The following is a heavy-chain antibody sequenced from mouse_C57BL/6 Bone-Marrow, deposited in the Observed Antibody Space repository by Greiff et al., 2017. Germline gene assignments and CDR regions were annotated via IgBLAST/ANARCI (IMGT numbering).Heavy chain of an antibody. CDR2: ILPGSGST. D-gene: IGHD1-1*01. CDR3: ARGKITTVVGYFDY. CDR1: GYTFTGYW. V-gene: IGHV1-9*01. Sequence: QVQLQQSGAELMKPGASVKLSCKATGYTFTGYWIEWVKQRPGHGLEWIGEILPGSGSTTYNEKFKGKATFTADTYSNTAYMQLSSLTTEDSAIYYWARGKITTVVGYFDYWDQGTTLTVSS. J-gene: IGHJ2*01.